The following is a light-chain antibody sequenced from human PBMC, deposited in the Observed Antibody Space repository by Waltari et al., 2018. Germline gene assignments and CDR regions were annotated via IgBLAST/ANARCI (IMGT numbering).Light chain of an antibody. J-gene: IGLJ2*01. Sequence: SYELTQPPSVSVSPGQTARITCSGDALPKQYAYWYQQKPGQAPVMVKYKDNQRPSGIPDRFSGSNPGTIVTLTINGVQAEDEADYYCQSGDSSGSSVVFGGGTKVTVL. V-gene: IGLV3-25*03. CDR2: KDN. CDR1: ALPKQY. CDR3: QSGDSSGSSVV.